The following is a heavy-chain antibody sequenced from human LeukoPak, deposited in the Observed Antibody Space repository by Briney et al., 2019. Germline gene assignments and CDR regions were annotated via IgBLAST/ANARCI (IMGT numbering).Heavy chain of an antibody. CDR3: AREVYIAAAGTFYFDY. D-gene: IGHD6-13*01. V-gene: IGHV1-18*01. Sequence: ASVKVSCKASGYTFTSYGISWMRQAPGQGLEWMGWISAYNGNTNYAQKLQGRVTMTTDTSTSTAYMELRSLRSDDTAVYYCAREVYIAAAGTFYFDYWGQGTLVTVSS. J-gene: IGHJ4*02. CDR1: GYTFTSYG. CDR2: ISAYNGNT.